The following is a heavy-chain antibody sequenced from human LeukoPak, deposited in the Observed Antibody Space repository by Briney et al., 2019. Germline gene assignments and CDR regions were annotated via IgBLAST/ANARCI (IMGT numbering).Heavy chain of an antibody. D-gene: IGHD1-26*01. CDR1: GFTFSSYG. CDR2: IRYDGSNK. V-gene: IGHV3-30*02. Sequence: GGSLRLSCAASGFTFSSYGMHWVRQAPGKGLEWVAFIRYDGSNKYYADSVKGRFTISRDNSKNTLYLQMNSLRAEDTAVYYCAKDRRAAATLLDYWGQGTLVTVSS. J-gene: IGHJ4*02. CDR3: AKDRRAAATLLDY.